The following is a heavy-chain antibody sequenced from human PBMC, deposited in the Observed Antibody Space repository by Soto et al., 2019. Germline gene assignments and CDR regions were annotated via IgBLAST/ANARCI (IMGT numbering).Heavy chain of an antibody. CDR3: ARSGALDYYYYGMDV. D-gene: IGHD1-26*01. CDR1: GYTFTSYA. V-gene: IGHV1-3*01. J-gene: IGHJ6*02. Sequence: ASVKVSCKASGYTFTSYAMHWVRQAPGQRLEWMGWINAGNGNTKYSQKFQGRVTITRDTSASTAYMELSSLRSEDTAVYYRARSGALDYYYYGMDVWGQGTTVTVSS. CDR2: INAGNGNT.